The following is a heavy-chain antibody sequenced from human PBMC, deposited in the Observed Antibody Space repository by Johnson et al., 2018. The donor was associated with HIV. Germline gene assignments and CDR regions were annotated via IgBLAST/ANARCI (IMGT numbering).Heavy chain of an antibody. CDR1: GFTFSNYA. J-gene: IGHJ3*02. D-gene: IGHD3-22*01. CDR3: ARVSKYYDSIRGAFDI. V-gene: IGHV3-30-3*01. CDR2: ISYDGSNK. Sequence: VQLVESGGGVVQPGRSLRLSCPASGFTFSNYAMHWVRQAPGKGLEWVAVISYDGSNKYYADSVKGRFTISRDNSKNTLYLQMNSLRAEDTAVYYCARVSKYYDSIRGAFDIWDQGTMVTVSS.